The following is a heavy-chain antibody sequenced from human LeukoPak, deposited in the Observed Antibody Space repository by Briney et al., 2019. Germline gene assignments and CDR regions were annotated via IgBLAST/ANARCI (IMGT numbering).Heavy chain of an antibody. J-gene: IGHJ6*03. CDR1: GYTFTGYY. Sequence: ASVKVSCKASGYTFTGYYMHWVRQAPGQGLEWMGWINPNSGGTNYAQKFQGRVTMTRDTSISTAYMELSRLRSDDTAVYYCARLGVYYDSSGSRADYYYYYYMDVWGKGTTVTISS. CDR3: ARLGVYYDSSGSRADYYYYYYMDV. CDR2: INPNSGGT. V-gene: IGHV1-2*02. D-gene: IGHD3-22*01.